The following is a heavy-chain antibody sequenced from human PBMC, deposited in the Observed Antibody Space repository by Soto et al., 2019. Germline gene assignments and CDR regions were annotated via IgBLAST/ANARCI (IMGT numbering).Heavy chain of an antibody. D-gene: IGHD3-16*01. Sequence: VQLLESGGGLVQPGGSLRLSCAASGFTFSSYAMSWVRQAPGKGLEWVSAISGSGGSTYYADSVKGRFTISRDNSKNTLYLQMNSLRAEDTAVYYCANASPDYYYYYYGMDVWGQGTTVTVSS. V-gene: IGHV3-23*01. J-gene: IGHJ6*02. CDR3: ANASPDYYYYYYGMDV. CDR2: ISGSGGST. CDR1: GFTFSSYA.